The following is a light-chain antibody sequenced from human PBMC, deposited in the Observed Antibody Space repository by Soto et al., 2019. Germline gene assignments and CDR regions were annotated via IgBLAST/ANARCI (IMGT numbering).Light chain of an antibody. Sequence: DIQMTQSPSSLSASVGDRVTITCRASQTINTYLNWYQQKPGKAPKLLIHAASSVQSGVPSRFSGSGSGTDFTLTISSLQPEDFATYYCQQSYRAPLTFGPGTKLGI. CDR3: QQSYRAPLT. V-gene: IGKV1-39*01. CDR2: AAS. J-gene: IGKJ4*01. CDR1: QTINTY.